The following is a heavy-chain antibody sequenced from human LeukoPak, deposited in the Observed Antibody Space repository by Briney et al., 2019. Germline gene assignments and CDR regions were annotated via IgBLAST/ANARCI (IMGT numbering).Heavy chain of an antibody. CDR3: AKDGPYYYDSSGYYYFDY. Sequence: PGGSLRLSCAASGFTFSSYAMSWVRQAPGKGLEGVSAISGSGGSTYYADSVKGRFTISRDNSKNTLYLQMNSLRAEDTAVYYCAKDGPYYYDSSGYYYFDYWGQGTLVTVSS. J-gene: IGHJ4*02. CDR2: ISGSGGST. V-gene: IGHV3-23*01. D-gene: IGHD3-22*01. CDR1: GFTFSSYA.